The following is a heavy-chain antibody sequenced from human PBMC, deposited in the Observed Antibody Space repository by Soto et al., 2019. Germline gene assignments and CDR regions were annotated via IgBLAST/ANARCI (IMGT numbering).Heavy chain of an antibody. D-gene: IGHD3-3*02. CDR3: ASHPGLAIGFLGPYFDY. Sequence: EVQLVESGGGLVQPGGSLRLSCAASGFTFSSNWMHWVRRVPGRGLVWVSRINTDGSETDYEDSVEGRFTISRDNAKNRLYLQMNSLRGEDTAVYYCASHPGLAIGFLGPYFDYWGQGTLVTVSS. CDR1: GFTFSSNW. CDR2: INTDGSET. J-gene: IGHJ4*02. V-gene: IGHV3-74*01.